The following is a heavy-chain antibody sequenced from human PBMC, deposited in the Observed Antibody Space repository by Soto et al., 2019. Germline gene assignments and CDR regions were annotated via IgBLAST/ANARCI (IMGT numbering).Heavy chain of an antibody. CDR3: ARHVAVAGLYYFDY. CDR1: GGSINSGRHY. Sequence: QMQLQESGPGLVKPSETLSLTYTVSGGSINSGRHYWGWIRQPPGKGLEWIANIYYSGSTHYNPSLKSRVTISVDTSKNQFALKLSSVTAADMAVYYCARHVAVAGLYYFDYWGQGTLVTVSS. D-gene: IGHD6-19*01. V-gene: IGHV4-39*01. CDR2: IYYSGST. J-gene: IGHJ4*02.